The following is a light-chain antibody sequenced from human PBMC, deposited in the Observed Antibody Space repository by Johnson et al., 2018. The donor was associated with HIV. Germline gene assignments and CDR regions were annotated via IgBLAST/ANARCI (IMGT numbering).Light chain of an antibody. V-gene: IGLV1-51*02. CDR3: GTWDTSLSVYV. J-gene: IGLJ1*01. Sequence: QSVLTQPPSVSAAPGQKVTISCSGSSSNIGNNYVAWYQQLPGTAPKLLIYENNKRPSGISDRLSGSKSGTSATLGITGLQTGDEADFYCGTWDTSLSVYVFGTVTKFTVL. CDR1: SSNIGNNY. CDR2: ENN.